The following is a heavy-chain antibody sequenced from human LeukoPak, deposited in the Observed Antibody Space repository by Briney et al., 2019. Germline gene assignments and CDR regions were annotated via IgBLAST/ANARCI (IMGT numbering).Heavy chain of an antibody. CDR1: GYTFTSYY. CDR2: INPSGGST. CDR3: ARTLPAAGRSDYYGMDV. J-gene: IGHJ6*02. Sequence: ASVKVSCTASGYTFTSYYMHWVRQAPGQGLEWMGIINPSGGSTSYAQKFQGRVTMTRDTSTSTVYMELSSLRSEDTAVYYCARTLPAAGRSDYYGMDVWGQGTTVTVSS. V-gene: IGHV1-46*01. D-gene: IGHD2-2*01.